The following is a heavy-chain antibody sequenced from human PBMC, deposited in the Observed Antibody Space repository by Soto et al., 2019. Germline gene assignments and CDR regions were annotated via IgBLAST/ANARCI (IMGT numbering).Heavy chain of an antibody. CDR2: IYHSGST. CDR3: ARNYGPGYTFDY. D-gene: IGHD3-10*01. CDR1: GGSISSSNW. J-gene: IGHJ4*02. V-gene: IGHV4-4*02. Sequence: SETLSLTCAVSGGSISSSNWWSWVRQPPGKGLEWIGEIYHSGSTNYNTSLKSRVTISVDTSKNQFSLKLSSVTAADTAVYYCARNYGPGYTFDYWGQGTLVTVSS.